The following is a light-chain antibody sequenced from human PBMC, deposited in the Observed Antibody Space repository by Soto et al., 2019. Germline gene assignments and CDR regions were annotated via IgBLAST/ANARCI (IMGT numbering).Light chain of an antibody. J-gene: IGKJ4*01. Sequence: DIVMTQSPDSLAVSLGERSTINCKSSQSVLYSSNNKNYLAWYQQKPGQPPKLLIYWASTRESGVTDRSSGRVSGTDFTHTIISLQAEDVAVYYCQQYYSTPPTFGGGTKAEIK. V-gene: IGKV4-1*01. CDR2: WAS. CDR3: QQYYSTPPT. CDR1: QSVLYSSNNKNY.